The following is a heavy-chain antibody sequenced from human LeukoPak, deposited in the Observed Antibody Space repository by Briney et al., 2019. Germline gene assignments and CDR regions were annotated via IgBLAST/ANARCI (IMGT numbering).Heavy chain of an antibody. CDR2: MNPNSGNT. CDR1: GYTFTSYD. D-gene: IGHD3-22*01. Sequence: ASVKVPCKASGYTFTSYDINWVRQATGQGLEWVGWMNPNSGNTGYAQKFQGRVTITRNTSISTAYMELSSLRSEDTAVYYCARGVFYYDSSGTYYYYMDVWGKGTTVTVSS. CDR3: ARGVFYYDSSGTYYYYMDV. J-gene: IGHJ6*03. V-gene: IGHV1-8*03.